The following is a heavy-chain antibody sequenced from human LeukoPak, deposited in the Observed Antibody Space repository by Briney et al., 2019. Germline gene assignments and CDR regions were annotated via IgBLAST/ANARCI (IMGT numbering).Heavy chain of an antibody. J-gene: IGHJ3*02. CDR1: GGTFSSYT. Sequence: SVKVSCKASGGTFSSYTISWVRQAPGQGLEWMGRIIPILGIANYAQKFQGRVTITTDESTSTAYMELSSLRSEDTAVYYCARDPVVAATQRPNFDIWGQGTMVTVSS. D-gene: IGHD2-15*01. V-gene: IGHV1-69*16. CDR2: IIPILGIA. CDR3: ARDPVVAATQRPNFDI.